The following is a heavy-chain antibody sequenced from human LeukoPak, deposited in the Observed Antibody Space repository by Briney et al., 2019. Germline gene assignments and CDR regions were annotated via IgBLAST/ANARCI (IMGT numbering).Heavy chain of an antibody. CDR3: TTGITMVRGVIHLIDY. J-gene: IGHJ4*02. V-gene: IGHV3-15*01. CDR2: IKSKTDGGTT. CDR1: GFAFTDAW. D-gene: IGHD3-10*01. Sequence: MTGGSLRLSCAASGFAFTDAWMSWVRQAPGKGLEWVGRIKSKTDGGTTDYAAAVTGRFSISRDDSKNTVYLQMNSLKTEDTAVYYCTTGITMVRGVIHLIDYWGQGTLVTVSS.